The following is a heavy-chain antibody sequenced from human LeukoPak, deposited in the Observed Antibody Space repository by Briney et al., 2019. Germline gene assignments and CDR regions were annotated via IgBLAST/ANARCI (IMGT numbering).Heavy chain of an antibody. V-gene: IGHV3-7*01. CDR2: IKQDGSEK. CDR3: ARRRSGGSQDDAFDI. D-gene: IGHD2-15*01. J-gene: IGHJ3*02. Sequence: GGSLRLSCAASGFTFSSYWMSWVRQAPGKGLEWVANIKQDGSEKYYVDSVKGRFTISRQNAKNSLFLQMNSLRAEDTAVYYCARRRSGGSQDDAFDIWGQGTMVTVSS. CDR1: GFTFSSYW.